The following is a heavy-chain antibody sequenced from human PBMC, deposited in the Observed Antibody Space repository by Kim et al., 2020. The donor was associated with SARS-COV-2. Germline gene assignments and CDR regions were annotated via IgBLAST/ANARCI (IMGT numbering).Heavy chain of an antibody. D-gene: IGHD3-10*01. Sequence: SETLSLTCTVSGGSISSSSYYWGWIRQPPGKGLEWIGSIYYSGSTYYNPSLKSRVTISVDTSKNQFSLKLSFVTAADTAAYYCARHQDYYGSGSYYSPLDYWGQGTLVTVSS. CDR1: GGSISSSSYY. V-gene: IGHV4-39*01. CDR3: ARHQDYYGSGSYYSPLDY. J-gene: IGHJ4*02. CDR2: IYYSGST.